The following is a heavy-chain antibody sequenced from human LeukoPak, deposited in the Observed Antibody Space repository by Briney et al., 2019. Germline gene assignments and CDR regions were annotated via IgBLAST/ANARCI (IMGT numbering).Heavy chain of an antibody. V-gene: IGHV3-15*01. Sequence: GGSPRLSCAASGFTFDDYAMHWVRQAPGKGLEWVGRIKSKTDGGTTDYAAPVKGRFTISRDDSKNTLYLQMNSLKTEDTAVYYCTTDPLGGDYYNWFDPWGQGTLVTVSS. CDR1: GFTFDDYA. J-gene: IGHJ5*02. D-gene: IGHD4-17*01. CDR3: TTDPLGGDYYNWFDP. CDR2: IKSKTDGGTT.